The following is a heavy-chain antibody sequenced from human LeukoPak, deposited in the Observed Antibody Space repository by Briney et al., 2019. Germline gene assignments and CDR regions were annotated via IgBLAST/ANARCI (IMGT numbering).Heavy chain of an antibody. J-gene: IGHJ4*02. V-gene: IGHV1-18*01. Sequence: SVKVSCKASGYTFTSYGISWVRQAPGQGLEWMGWISAYNGNTNYAQKLQGRVTMTTDTSTSTAYMELRSLRSDDTAVYYCARDPVVDDYVWGSYIGVDYWGQGTLVTVPS. D-gene: IGHD3-16*01. CDR2: ISAYNGNT. CDR3: ARDPVVDDYVWGSYIGVDY. CDR1: GYTFTSYG.